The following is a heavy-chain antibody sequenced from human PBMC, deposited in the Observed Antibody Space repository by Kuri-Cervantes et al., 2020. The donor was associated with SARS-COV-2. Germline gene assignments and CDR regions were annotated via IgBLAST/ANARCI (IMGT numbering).Heavy chain of an antibody. J-gene: IGHJ4*02. D-gene: IGHD6-13*01. CDR2: IYSGGST. CDR1: GFTVSSNY. Sequence: GGSLRLSCAASGFTVSSNYMSWVRQAPGKGLEWVSVIYSGGSTYYADSVKGRFTISRDNSKNTLYLQMNSLRAEDTAVYYCARGYSSSFIDYWGQGTLVTVSS. V-gene: IGHV3-53*01. CDR3: ARGYSSSFIDY.